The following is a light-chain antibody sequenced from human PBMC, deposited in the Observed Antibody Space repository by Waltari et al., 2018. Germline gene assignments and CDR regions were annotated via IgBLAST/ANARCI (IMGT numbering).Light chain of an antibody. J-gene: IGLJ3*02. CDR1: ATDIGGYNY. Sequence: QSALTQPASVSGSPGQSITISCTGTATDIGGYNYVSWYQQHPGKAPKLVIFDVSSRPSGISCRFSASKFGNTASLTISGLQPDDEADYYCCSFTSSSTWVFGGGTKLTVL. CDR2: DVS. V-gene: IGLV2-14*03. CDR3: CSFTSSSTWV.